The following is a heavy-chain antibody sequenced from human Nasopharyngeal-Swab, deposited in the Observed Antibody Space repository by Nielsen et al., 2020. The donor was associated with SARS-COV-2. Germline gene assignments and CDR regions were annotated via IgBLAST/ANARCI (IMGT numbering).Heavy chain of an antibody. V-gene: IGHV1-58*01. D-gene: IGHD5-24*01. CDR1: GFTFSGSA. J-gene: IGHJ4*02. CDR3: ATLSAPRDGNNRAPMG. CDR2: IVLGIDKT. Sequence: SVKVSCRASGFTFSGSAVQWVRQARGQRLEWIGWIVLGIDKTDYAQKFQDRVTITRDMSASTVYMQLSSLRSEDTALYYCATLSAPRDGNNRAPMGWGQGTLVTVSS.